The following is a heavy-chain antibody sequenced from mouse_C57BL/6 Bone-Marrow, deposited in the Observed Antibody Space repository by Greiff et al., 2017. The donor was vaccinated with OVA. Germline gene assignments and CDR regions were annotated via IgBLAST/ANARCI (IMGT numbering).Heavy chain of an antibody. D-gene: IGHD4-1*01. CDR1: GFTFSDFY. CDR2: SRNKANDYTT. J-gene: IGHJ2*01. CDR3: ARDGGGTGTKGNYFDY. V-gene: IGHV7-1*01. Sequence: EVNVVESGGGLVQSGRSLRLSCATSGFTFSDFYMEWVRQAPGKGLEWIAASRNKANDYTTEYSASVKGRFIVSRDTSQSILYLQMNALRAEDTAIYYCARDGGGTGTKGNYFDYWGQGTTLTVSS.